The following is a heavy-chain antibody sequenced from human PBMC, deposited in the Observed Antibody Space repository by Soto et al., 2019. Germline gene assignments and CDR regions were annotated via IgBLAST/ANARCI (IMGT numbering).Heavy chain of an antibody. CDR1: GFTFSSYG. CDR3: AKVDSKGYYYYGMDV. CDR2: ISYDGSNK. J-gene: IGHJ6*02. V-gene: IGHV3-30*18. Sequence: LRLSCAASGFTFSSYGMHWVRQAPGKGLEWVAVISYDGSNKYYADSVKGRFTISRDNSKNTLYLQMNSLRAEDTAVYYCAKVDSKGYYYYGMDVWGQGTTVTVSS. D-gene: IGHD4-4*01.